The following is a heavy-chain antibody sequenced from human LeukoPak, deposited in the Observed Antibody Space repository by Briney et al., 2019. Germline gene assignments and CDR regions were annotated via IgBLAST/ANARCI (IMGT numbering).Heavy chain of an antibody. Sequence: PSETLSLTCAVYGGSFRGYYWSWIRQPPGKGLEWIGEINHSGSTNYNPSLKSRVTISVDTSKNQFSLKLSSVTAADTAVYYCARGLALYSSSWYVNYWGQGTLVTVSS. D-gene: IGHD6-13*01. CDR1: GGSFRGYY. CDR3: ARGLALYSSSWYVNY. CDR2: INHSGST. V-gene: IGHV4-34*01. J-gene: IGHJ4*02.